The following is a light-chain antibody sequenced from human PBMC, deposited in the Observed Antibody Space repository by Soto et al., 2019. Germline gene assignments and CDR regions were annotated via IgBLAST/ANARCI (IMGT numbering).Light chain of an antibody. CDR1: SSDVGGYNY. V-gene: IGLV2-14*01. J-gene: IGLJ2*01. CDR3: SSYTSSSTVV. Sequence: QSALTQPASVSGSPGQSITISCTGTSSDVGGYNYVCWYQQHPGKAPKLIIHDVSNRPSGVSHRFSGSKSGNTASLSISGLQAEDEAEYYCSSYTSSSTVVFGGGTKLTVL. CDR2: DVS.